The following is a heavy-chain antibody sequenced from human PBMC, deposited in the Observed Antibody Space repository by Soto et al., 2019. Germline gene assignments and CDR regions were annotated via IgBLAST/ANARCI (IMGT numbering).Heavy chain of an antibody. CDR3: ASPLSQLIAATSDAFDI. J-gene: IGHJ3*02. D-gene: IGHD2-15*01. V-gene: IGHV3-48*01. CDR2: ISSSSSTI. Sequence: GGSLRLSCAASGFTFSSYSMNWVRQAPGKGLEWVSYISSSSSTIYYAGSVKGRFTISRDNAKNSLYLQMNSLRAEDTAVYYCASPLSQLIAATSDAFDIWGQGTMVTVSS. CDR1: GFTFSSYS.